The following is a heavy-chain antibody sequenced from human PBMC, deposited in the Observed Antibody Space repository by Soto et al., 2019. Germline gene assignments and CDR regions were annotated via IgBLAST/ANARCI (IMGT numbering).Heavy chain of an antibody. J-gene: IGHJ6*02. CDR3: ARVRSYSYGQGYGMDV. V-gene: IGHV3-21*01. CDR2: ISSSSGYI. CDR1: GFTFSTYS. D-gene: IGHD5-18*01. Sequence: PGGSLRLSCAASGFTFSTYSMNWVRQAPGKGLEWVSSISSSSGYIYYADSVKGRFTISRDDAKNSLSLQMNSLRAEDTAVYYCARVRSYSYGQGYGMDVWGPGTTVTVSS.